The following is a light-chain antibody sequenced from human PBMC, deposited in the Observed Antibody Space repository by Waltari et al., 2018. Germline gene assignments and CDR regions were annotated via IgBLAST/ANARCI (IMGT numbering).Light chain of an antibody. CDR3: QQYKNWPLYT. V-gene: IGKV3D-15*01. CDR1: QSVSSN. Sequence: EIVMTQSPATLSVSPGERATLSSRASQSVSSNLAWYQQQPGQAPRLLIYGASTRATGIPARFSGSGSGTEFTLTISSMQSEDFAVYYGQQYKNWPLYTFGQGTKLEIK. CDR2: GAS. J-gene: IGKJ2*01.